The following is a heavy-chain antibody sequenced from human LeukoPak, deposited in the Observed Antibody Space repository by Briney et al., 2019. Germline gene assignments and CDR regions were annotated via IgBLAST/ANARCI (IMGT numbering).Heavy chain of an antibody. J-gene: IGHJ4*02. CDR3: ARAGSYRFDY. V-gene: IGHV3-74*01. Sequence: GWSLRLSCAAAGFTFSSYWMHWDRQAPGPGLVWVSRLNTDGSITNYADSVKGRFTISRDDAKSTLYLQMNSLRAEDTAVYYCARAGSYRFDYWGLGTLVTVSS. D-gene: IGHD1-26*01. CDR2: LNTDGSIT. CDR1: GFTFSSYW.